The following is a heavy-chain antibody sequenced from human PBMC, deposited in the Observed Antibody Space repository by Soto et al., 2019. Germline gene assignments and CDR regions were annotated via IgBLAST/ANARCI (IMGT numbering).Heavy chain of an antibody. CDR2: IYYSGTA. CDR3: ARQSRMQVHEYPNNWLDP. CDR1: GDSISSVNDY. J-gene: IGHJ5*02. D-gene: IGHD2-2*01. V-gene: IGHV4-30-4*01. Sequence: SETLSLTCTVSGDSISSVNDYWTWIRQPPGKGLEWIGYIYYSGTAYYNPSLKSRVTISVDTSNDQFSLNLRSLTAADTAVYFCARQSRMQVHEYPNNWLDPWGQGILVTVS.